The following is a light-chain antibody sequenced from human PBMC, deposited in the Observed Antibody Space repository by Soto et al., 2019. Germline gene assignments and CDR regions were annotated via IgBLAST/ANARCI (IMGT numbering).Light chain of an antibody. J-gene: IGLJ3*02. CDR2: EDN. Sequence: FMLTQPHSVSESPGKTVTISCTRSSGGIASNYVQWYQQRPGSAPTTVIYEDNQRPSGVPDRFSGSIDSSSNSASLTISGLKTEDEADYYCQSYDSSNRVFGGGTQLTVL. CDR1: SGGIASNY. V-gene: IGLV6-57*03. CDR3: QSYDSSNRV.